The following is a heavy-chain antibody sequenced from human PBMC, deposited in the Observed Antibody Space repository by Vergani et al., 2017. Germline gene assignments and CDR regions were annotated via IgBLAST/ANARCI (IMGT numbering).Heavy chain of an antibody. CDR2: FDPEDGET. D-gene: IGHD2-21*02. CDR3: ATDRGNLVTYAY. Sequence: QVQLVQSGAEVKKPGASVKVSCKVSGYTLTELSMHWVRQAPGKGLEWMGGFDPEDGETIYAQKLQGRVTMTEETSTDTAYMELRGLRSEDTAVYYCATDRGNLVTYAYWGQGTLVTVSS. V-gene: IGHV1-24*01. J-gene: IGHJ4*02. CDR1: GYTLTELS.